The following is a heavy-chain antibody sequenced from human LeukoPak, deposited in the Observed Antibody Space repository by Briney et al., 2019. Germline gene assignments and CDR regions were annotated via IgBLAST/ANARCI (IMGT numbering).Heavy chain of an antibody. Sequence: ASVKVSCKASGGTFSSYAISWVRQAPGQGLEWMGRIIPILGIANYAQKFQGRVTITADKSTSTAYMELSSLRSEDTAVYYCARDYCGGSCYFDYWGQGTLVTVSS. CDR3: ARDYCGGSCYFDY. CDR2: IIPILGIA. J-gene: IGHJ4*02. CDR1: GGTFSSYA. D-gene: IGHD2-15*01. V-gene: IGHV1-69*04.